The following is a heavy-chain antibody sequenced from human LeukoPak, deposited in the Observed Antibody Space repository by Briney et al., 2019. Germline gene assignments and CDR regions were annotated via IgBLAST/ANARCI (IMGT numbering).Heavy chain of an antibody. J-gene: IGHJ6*03. CDR2: IDPNSGGT. CDR3: ARDPVSDIVVVPAARYYYYYYMDA. D-gene: IGHD2-2*01. Sequence: ASVKVSCKASGYTFTGYYMHWVRQAPGQGLEWMGWIDPNSGGTNYAQKFQGRVTMTRDTSISTAYMELSRLRSDDTAVYYCARDPVSDIVVVPAARYYYYYYMDAWGKGTTVTVSS. V-gene: IGHV1-2*02. CDR1: GYTFTGYY.